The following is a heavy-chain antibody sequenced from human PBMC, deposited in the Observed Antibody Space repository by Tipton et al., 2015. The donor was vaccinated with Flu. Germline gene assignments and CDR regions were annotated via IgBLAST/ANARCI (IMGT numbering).Heavy chain of an antibody. V-gene: IGHV4-38-2*01. CDR1: GEALGSNYY. CDR3: ARHWKGGFCRSTSCSAPYYFFGMDV. CDR2: IHRGGSP. J-gene: IGHJ6*02. D-gene: IGHD2-2*01. Sequence: GEALGSNYYWGWIRQPPGKGLEWIGNIHRGGSPYHNPSLKSRVTISVDTSKNHFSLKVTSVTAADTALYYCARHWKGGFCRSTSCSAPYYFFGMDVWGQGTTVTVSS.